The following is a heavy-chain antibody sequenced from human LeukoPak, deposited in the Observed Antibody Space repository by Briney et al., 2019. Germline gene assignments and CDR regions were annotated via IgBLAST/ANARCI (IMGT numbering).Heavy chain of an antibody. CDR2: IYYSGST. J-gene: IGHJ4*02. CDR3: ARDDGSRSYSVY. V-gene: IGHV4-59*01. Sequence: SETLSLTCTVSGGSISNYYWSWIRQPPGKGLEWIGYIYYSGSTNYNPSLKSRVTISVDTSKTQFSLKLSSVSAADTAVYYCARDDGSRSYSVYWGQGTLVTVSS. D-gene: IGHD1-26*01. CDR1: GGSISNYY.